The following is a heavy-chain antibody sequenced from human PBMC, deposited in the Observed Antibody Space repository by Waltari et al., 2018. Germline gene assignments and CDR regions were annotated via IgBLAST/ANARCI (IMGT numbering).Heavy chain of an antibody. Sequence: QVQLQESGPGLVKPSETLSLTCTVSGGPISSYYWSWIRQPPGKGLEWIGYIYYSGSTNYNPSLKSRVTISVDTSKNQFSLKLSSVTAADTAVYYCASVYYYGSGSYHPFDYWGQGTLVTVSS. CDR2: IYYSGST. CDR3: ASVYYYGSGSYHPFDY. D-gene: IGHD3-10*01. V-gene: IGHV4-59*01. CDR1: GGPISSYY. J-gene: IGHJ4*02.